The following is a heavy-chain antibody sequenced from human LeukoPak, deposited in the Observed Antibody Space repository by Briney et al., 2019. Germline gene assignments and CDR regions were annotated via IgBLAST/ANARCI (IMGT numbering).Heavy chain of an antibody. J-gene: IGHJ4*02. D-gene: IGHD7-27*01. V-gene: IGHV4-59*01. CDR1: GGSISSYY. Sequence: SETLSLTCTVSGGSISSYYWSWIRQPPGKGLEWIGYIYYSGSTNYNPSLKSRVTISVDTSKNQFSLKLSSVTAADTAVHYCARGLGIGYYFDYWGQGTLVTVSS. CDR3: ARGLGIGYYFDY. CDR2: IYYSGST.